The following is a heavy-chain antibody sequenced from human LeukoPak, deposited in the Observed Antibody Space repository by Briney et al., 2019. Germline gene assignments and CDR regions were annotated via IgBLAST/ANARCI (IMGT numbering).Heavy chain of an antibody. J-gene: IGHJ5*02. CDR1: GYSFTMYG. D-gene: IGHD3-10*01. Sequence: ASVKVSCKASGYSFTMYGISWVRQAPGQGLEWMGWISGFNAYTNYAQKLQGRVTMTTDTSTSTAYMEGRGLRSDDTAVYYCARDHWSHYYGSGGENYFDPWGQGTLVTVSS. CDR2: ISGFNAYT. CDR3: ARDHWSHYYGSGGENYFDP. V-gene: IGHV1-18*01.